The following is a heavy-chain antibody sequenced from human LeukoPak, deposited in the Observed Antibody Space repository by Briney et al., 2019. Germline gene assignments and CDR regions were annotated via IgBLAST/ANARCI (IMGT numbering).Heavy chain of an antibody. CDR2: INHSGST. D-gene: IGHD3-22*01. J-gene: IGHJ4*02. V-gene: IGHV4-34*01. Sequence: PSETLSLTCAVYGGSFSGYYWSWIRQPPGKGLEWIGEINHSGSTNYNPSLKSRVTISVDTSKNQFSLKLSSVTAADTAVYYCARDPLYYDSSGYYRRGDYWGQGTLVTVSS. CDR1: GGSFSGYY. CDR3: ARDPLYYDSSGYYRRGDY.